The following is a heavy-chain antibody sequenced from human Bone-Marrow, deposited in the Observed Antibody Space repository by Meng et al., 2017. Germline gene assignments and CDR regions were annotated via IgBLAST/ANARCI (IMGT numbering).Heavy chain of an antibody. V-gene: IGHV1-69*13. Sequence: SVKVSCKALGGIFSNYVIGWVRQAPGQGLEWMGGIIPIFGTANYAQKFQGRVTITADESTSTAYMELSSLRSEDTAVYYCARDRGGGWGFDYWGQGTLVTVSS. J-gene: IGHJ4*02. CDR1: GGIFSNYV. D-gene: IGHD3-10*01. CDR3: ARDRGGGWGFDY. CDR2: IIPIFGTA.